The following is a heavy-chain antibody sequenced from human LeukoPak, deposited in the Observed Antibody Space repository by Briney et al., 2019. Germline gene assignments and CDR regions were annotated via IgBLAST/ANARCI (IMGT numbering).Heavy chain of an antibody. CDR2: ISSSSSYI. CDR3: ARSSPHYDILTGYYPEAECFQH. V-gene: IGHV3-21*01. D-gene: IGHD3-9*01. Sequence: GGSLRLSCAASGFTFSSYSMNWVRQAPGKGLEWVSSISSSSSYIYYADSVKGRFTISRDNAKNSLYLQMNSLRAEDTAVYYCARSSPHYDILTGYYPEAECFQHWGQGTLVTVSS. CDR1: GFTFSSYS. J-gene: IGHJ1*01.